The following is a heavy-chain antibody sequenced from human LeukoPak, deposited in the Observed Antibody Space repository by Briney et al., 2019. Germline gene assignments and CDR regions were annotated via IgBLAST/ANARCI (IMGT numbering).Heavy chain of an antibody. CDR3: ARGLEWWYYYGMNV. Sequence: ASVKVSCKASGYTFTSYDINWVRQATGQGLEWMGWMNPNSGNTGYAQKFQGRVTMTRNTSISTAYMELSSLRSEDTAVYYCARGLEWWYYYGMNVWGQGTTVTVSS. CDR2: MNPNSGNT. CDR1: GYTFTSYD. J-gene: IGHJ6*02. D-gene: IGHD2-15*01. V-gene: IGHV1-8*01.